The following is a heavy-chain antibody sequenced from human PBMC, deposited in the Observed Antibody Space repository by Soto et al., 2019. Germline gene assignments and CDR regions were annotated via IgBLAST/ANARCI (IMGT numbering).Heavy chain of an antibody. V-gene: IGHV3-30*18. CDR2: ISFDGRNK. D-gene: IGHD6-19*01. CDR3: AKPLSGTGWSFEF. Sequence: GGSLRLSCAASGFTFSIYGMHWVRQAPGKGLEWVAVISFDGRNKYYADSVEGRFTISRDNSKNTLSLQMNSLTTEDTAVYYCAKPLSGTGWSFEFWGQGSQVTVS. CDR1: GFTFSIYG. J-gene: IGHJ4*02.